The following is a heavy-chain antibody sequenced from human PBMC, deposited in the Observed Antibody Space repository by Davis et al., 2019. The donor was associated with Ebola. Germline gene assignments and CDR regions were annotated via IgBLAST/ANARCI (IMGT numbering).Heavy chain of an antibody. CDR3: AKGASSSWFRLVDY. D-gene: IGHD6-13*01. Sequence: GESLKISCAASGFNFKTYGMHWVRQAPGKGLEWVAFVAYDESYEYYVDSVKGRFTIYRDNSDSKNTLYLQMNSLRPEDTAVYYCAKGASSSWFRLVDYWGQGTLVSVSS. CDR1: GFNFKTYG. CDR2: VAYDESYE. J-gene: IGHJ4*02. V-gene: IGHV3-30*02.